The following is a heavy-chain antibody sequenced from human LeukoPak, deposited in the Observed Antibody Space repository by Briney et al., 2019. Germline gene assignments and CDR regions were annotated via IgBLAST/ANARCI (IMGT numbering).Heavy chain of an antibody. J-gene: IGHJ4*02. V-gene: IGHV3-23*01. CDR1: GFTFSSYA. Sequence: GGSLRLSCAASGFTFSSYAMSWVRQAPGKGLEWVSAISGSGGSTYYADSVKGRFTISRDNSKNTLYLQMNSLKTEDTAVYYCTTRRVGLEDYWGQGTLVTVSS. CDR3: TTRRVGLEDY. CDR2: ISGSGGST. D-gene: IGHD1-14*01.